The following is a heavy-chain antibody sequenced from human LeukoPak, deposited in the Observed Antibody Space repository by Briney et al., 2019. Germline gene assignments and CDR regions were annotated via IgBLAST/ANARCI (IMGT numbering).Heavy chain of an antibody. CDR3: ARGPYYDFWSGYPYYFDY. V-gene: IGHV4-34*01. Sequence: SETLSLTCDVYGGSFSGYYWSWIRQPPGKGLEWIGEINHSGSTNYNPSLKSRVTISVDTSKNQFSLKLSSVTAADTAVYYCARGPYYDFWSGYPYYFDYWGQGTLVTVSS. J-gene: IGHJ4*02. CDR1: GGSFSGYY. D-gene: IGHD3-3*01. CDR2: INHSGST.